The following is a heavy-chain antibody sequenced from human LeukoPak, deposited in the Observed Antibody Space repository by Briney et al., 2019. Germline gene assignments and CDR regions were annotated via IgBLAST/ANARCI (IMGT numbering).Heavy chain of an antibody. J-gene: IGHJ3*02. CDR3: ATNYCSGGSCYSEGAFDI. V-gene: IGHV4-39*01. CDR2: IYYSGSN. D-gene: IGHD2-15*01. Sequence: SETLSLTCTVSGGSISSSSYYWGWIRQPPGKGLEGIGSIYYSGSNYYNPTLKSRVTISVDTSKNQFSLKLSSVTAADTAVYYCATNYCSGGSCYSEGAFDIWGQGTMVTVSS. CDR1: GGSISSSSYY.